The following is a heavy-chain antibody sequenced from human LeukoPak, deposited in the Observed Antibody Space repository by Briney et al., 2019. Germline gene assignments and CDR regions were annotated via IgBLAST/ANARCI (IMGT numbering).Heavy chain of an antibody. CDR1: GFTFSTYG. V-gene: IGHV3-33*01. Sequence: PGGSLRLSCAASGFTFSTYGIHWVRQAPGKGLEWVAIIWYDGSNKYYADSVRGRFTISRDNSKNTLYLQMNSLRAEDTAMYYCARELEIGAASYYFDYWGQGTLVTVSS. J-gene: IGHJ4*02. CDR2: IWYDGSNK. CDR3: ARELEIGAASYYFDY. D-gene: IGHD1-1*01.